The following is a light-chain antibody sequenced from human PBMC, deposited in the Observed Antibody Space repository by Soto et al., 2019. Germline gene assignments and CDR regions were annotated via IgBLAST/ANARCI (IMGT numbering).Light chain of an antibody. Sequence: ETLMTQSPATLSVSPGKRATLSCRASQSVNNNLAWYQQKLGQAPRVLIYGASTRATGIPARFTGSGSGTEFILTITSLQSEDSAVYYCQEYNTWPWTFGQGTKVDIK. CDR3: QEYNTWPWT. CDR1: QSVNNN. CDR2: GAS. J-gene: IGKJ1*01. V-gene: IGKV3-15*01.